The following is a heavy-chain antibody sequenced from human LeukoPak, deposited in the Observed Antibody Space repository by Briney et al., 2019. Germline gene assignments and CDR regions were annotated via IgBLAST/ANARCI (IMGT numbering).Heavy chain of an antibody. CDR2: IYYSGST. D-gene: IGHD2-2*01. CDR1: GGSISSGGYY. V-gene: IGHV4-31*03. CDR3: ARESLGYCSSTSCHNWFDP. Sequence: SETLSLTCTVSGGSISSGGYYWSWIRQHAGKGLEWIGYIYYSGSTYYNPSLKSRVTISVDTSKNQFSLKLSSVTAADTAVYYCARESLGYCSSTSCHNWFDPWGQGTLVTVSS. J-gene: IGHJ5*02.